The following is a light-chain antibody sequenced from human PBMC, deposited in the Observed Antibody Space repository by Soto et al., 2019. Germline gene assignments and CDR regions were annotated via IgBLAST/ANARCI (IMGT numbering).Light chain of an antibody. CDR3: QQYKSYST. J-gene: IGKJ1*01. CDR1: QSISTW. CDR2: DAS. V-gene: IGKV1-5*01. Sequence: IKMTQSPSTLSASVGDRVTITCRASQSISTWLAWYQQKPGKAPKLLIYDASSLESGVPSRFSGSGSGTAFTLTISSLQPDDFATYYCQQYKSYSTFGQGTKV.